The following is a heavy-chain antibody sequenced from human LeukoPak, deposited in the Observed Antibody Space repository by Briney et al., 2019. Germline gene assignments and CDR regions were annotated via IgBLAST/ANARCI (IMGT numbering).Heavy chain of an antibody. Sequence: SETLSLTCAVHGGSFSGYYWSWIRQPPGKGLEWIGEINHSGSTNYNPSLKSRVTISLDTSKNQFSLKLSSVTAADTAVYYCARSLRGYYYYYYMDVWGKGTTVTVSS. D-gene: IGHD3-3*01. J-gene: IGHJ6*03. V-gene: IGHV4-34*01. CDR1: GGSFSGYY. CDR2: INHSGST. CDR3: ARSLRGYYYYYYMDV.